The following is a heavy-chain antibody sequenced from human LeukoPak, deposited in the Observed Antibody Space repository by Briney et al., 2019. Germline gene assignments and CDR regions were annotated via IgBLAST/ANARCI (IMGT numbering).Heavy chain of an antibody. J-gene: IGHJ5*02. CDR1: GSTFSSYA. CDR2: IIPIFGTA. CDR3: ARDFAARLKPNWFDP. D-gene: IGHD6-6*01. Sequence: ASVKVSCKASGSTFSSYAISWVRQAPGQGLEWMGGIIPIFGTANYAQKFQGRVTITADESTSTAYMELSSLRSEDTAVYYCARDFAARLKPNWFDPWGQGTLVTVSS. V-gene: IGHV1-69*13.